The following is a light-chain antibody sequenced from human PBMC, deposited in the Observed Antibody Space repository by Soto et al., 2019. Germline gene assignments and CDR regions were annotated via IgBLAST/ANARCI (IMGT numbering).Light chain of an antibody. CDR2: GAS. CDR1: QSVSNNY. CDR3: QQYGSSGT. Sequence: EIVLTQSPGTLSLSPGARATLSGLASQSVSNNYLAWYQQKPGQAPRLLIYGASNRATGIPDRFSGSGSGTDFTLTISRLEPEDFAVYYCQQYGSSGTFGQGTKVDI. J-gene: IGKJ1*01. V-gene: IGKV3-20*01.